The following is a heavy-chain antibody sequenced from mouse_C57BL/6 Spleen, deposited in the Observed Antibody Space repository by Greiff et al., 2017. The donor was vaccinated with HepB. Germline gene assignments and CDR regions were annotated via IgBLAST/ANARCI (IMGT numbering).Heavy chain of an antibody. CDR1: GFNIKNTY. D-gene: IGHD2-5*01. CDR2: IDPANGNT. Sequence: VHVKQSVAELVRPGASVKLSCTASGFNIKNTYMHWVKQRPEQGLEWIGRIDPANGNTKYAPKFQGKATITADTSSNTAYLQLSSLTSEDTAIYYCAREVYYSNSYWYFDVWGTGTTVTVSS. V-gene: IGHV14-3*01. J-gene: IGHJ1*03. CDR3: AREVYYSNSYWYFDV.